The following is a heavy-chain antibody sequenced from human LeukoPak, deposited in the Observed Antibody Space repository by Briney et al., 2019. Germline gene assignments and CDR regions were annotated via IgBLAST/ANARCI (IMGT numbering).Heavy chain of an antibody. J-gene: IGHJ4*02. V-gene: IGHV1-18*01. CDR2: ISIFNANT. Sequence: ASVKVSCEASGYTFTNYGISWVRQAPGQGLEWMGWISIFNANTNYAQKLQGRVTMTTDTSTSTAYMELRGLRSDETAVYYCARGVISPLDYWGQGTLVTVSS. CDR1: GYTFTNYG. CDR3: ARGVISPLDY. D-gene: IGHD2-21*01.